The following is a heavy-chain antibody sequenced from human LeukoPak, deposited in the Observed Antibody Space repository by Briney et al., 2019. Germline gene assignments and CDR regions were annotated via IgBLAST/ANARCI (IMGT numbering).Heavy chain of an antibody. Sequence: HGESLKISCQVSGYIFTNFWIGWVRQMPGKGLEWMGIINPGDSDTTYSPSFQGQVTISADKSISTAYLQWTSLRASDTAIYYCVRPSQLVVGKSIGLFDHWGLGTLVTVSS. D-gene: IGHD2-15*01. CDR3: VRPSQLVVGKSIGLFDH. V-gene: IGHV5-51*01. CDR1: GYIFTNFW. CDR2: INPGDSDT. J-gene: IGHJ4*02.